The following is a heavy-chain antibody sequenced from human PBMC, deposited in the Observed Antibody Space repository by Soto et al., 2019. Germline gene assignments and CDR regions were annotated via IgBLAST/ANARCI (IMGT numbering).Heavy chain of an antibody. Sequence: GGSLRLSCVASGFTFGSRAMSWVRQAPGEGLEWVSTITDTGGDSKSADSVRGRFAISRDNSRNTLYLQMSSLRAEDSAVYYCASGSKDSYPGSRIFDFWDRGTLVTVSS. J-gene: IGHJ4*01. CDR3: ASGSKDSYPGSRIFDF. CDR2: ITDTGGDS. D-gene: IGHD3-10*01. CDR1: GFTFGSRA. V-gene: IGHV3-23*01.